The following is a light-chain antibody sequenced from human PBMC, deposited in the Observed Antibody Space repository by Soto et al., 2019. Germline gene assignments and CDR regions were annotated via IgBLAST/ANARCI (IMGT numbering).Light chain of an antibody. CDR1: SSNIGAGYD. Sequence: SALTQPPSVSGAPGQRVTISCTGSSSNIGAGYDVHWYQQLPGTAPKLLIYDNTNRPSGVPDRFSGSKTGTSASLAITGLQAEDEAVYYCQSYDSSLSSYVFGAGTKVTV. V-gene: IGLV1-40*01. CDR3: QSYDSSLSSYV. CDR2: DNT. J-gene: IGLJ1*01.